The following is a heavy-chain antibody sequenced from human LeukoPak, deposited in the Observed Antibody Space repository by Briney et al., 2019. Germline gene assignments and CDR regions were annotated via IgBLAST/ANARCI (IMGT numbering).Heavy chain of an antibody. CDR3: ARNFDS. CDR1: GFTFSNYG. Sequence: GGSLRLSCVASGFTFSNYGIHWVRQAPGKGLEWVAFISYDGSNKYYADSVKGRFTISRDDAKDSVYLQMENLRVEDTAIYYCARNFDSWGQGTLVTVSS. J-gene: IGHJ4*02. V-gene: IGHV3-30*03. CDR2: ISYDGSNK.